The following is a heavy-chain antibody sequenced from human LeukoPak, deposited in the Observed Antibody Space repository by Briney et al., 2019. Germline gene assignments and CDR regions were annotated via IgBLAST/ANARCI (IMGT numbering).Heavy chain of an antibody. J-gene: IGHJ4*02. CDR3: AREAMRTDDGAVFDY. CDR2: IYSGSGGTT. V-gene: IGHV3-53*01. Sequence: PGGSLRLSCAASGLSVSSTYMGWVRQAPGKGLAWVSVIYSGSGGTTYYADSVKGRFAISRDNSKNTLYLQMNSLRAEDTAVYYCAREAMRTDDGAVFDYWGQGTLVTVSA. CDR1: GLSVSSTY. D-gene: IGHD2-2*01.